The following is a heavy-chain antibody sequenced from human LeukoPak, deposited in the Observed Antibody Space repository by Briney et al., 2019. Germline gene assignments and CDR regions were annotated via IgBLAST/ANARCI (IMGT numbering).Heavy chain of an antibody. Sequence: GASVKVSCKASGYTFTSYDINWVRQAIGQGLEWMGWMNPNSGNTGYAQKFQGRVTMTRNTSISTAYMELSSLRSEDTAVYYCASAYCGGDCHSANYYYGMDVWGQGTTVTVSS. D-gene: IGHD2-21*02. CDR2: MNPNSGNT. CDR3: ASAYCGGDCHSANYYYGMDV. CDR1: GYTFTSYD. J-gene: IGHJ6*02. V-gene: IGHV1-8*01.